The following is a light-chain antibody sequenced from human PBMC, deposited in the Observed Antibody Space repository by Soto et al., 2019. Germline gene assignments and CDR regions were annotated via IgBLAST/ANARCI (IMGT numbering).Light chain of an antibody. Sequence: DILLTQSPLSLPVTPGEPASMSCRSSRSLVNADGASYLDWYVQKPGQSPQVLIYQASNRPSGVPDRFIGSGSVGDFTLTISRVEAADLEFYYCVQGLDTPVTFGHGTMVEI. J-gene: IGKJ1*01. CDR3: VQGLDTPVT. CDR2: QAS. V-gene: IGKV2-28*01. CDR1: RSLVNADGASY.